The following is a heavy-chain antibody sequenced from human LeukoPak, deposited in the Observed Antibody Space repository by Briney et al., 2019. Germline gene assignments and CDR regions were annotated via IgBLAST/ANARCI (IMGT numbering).Heavy chain of an antibody. D-gene: IGHD2-2*01. CDR2: ISAYNGNT. J-gene: IGHJ3*02. Sequence: ASVKVSCKASGYTFTSYGISWVRQAPGQGLEWMGWISAYNGNTNYAQKLQGRVTMTTDTSTSTAYMELRSLRSDDTAVYYCARLVVPAAKNDAFDIWGQRTMVTVSS. CDR3: ARLVVPAAKNDAFDI. CDR1: GYTFTSYG. V-gene: IGHV1-18*01.